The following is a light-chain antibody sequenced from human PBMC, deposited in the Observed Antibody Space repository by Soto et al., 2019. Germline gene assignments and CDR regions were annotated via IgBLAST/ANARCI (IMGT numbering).Light chain of an antibody. J-gene: IGKJ4*01. CDR1: QSISSW. Sequence: DIQMTQSPSTLSASVGDRVTITCRASQSISSWLAWYQQKPGKAPKLLIYKASSLEGGVPSRFSGSGSGTDFTLTISSRQPDDFATYYCQQYHSYSLTFGGVTKVDIK. CDR2: KAS. V-gene: IGKV1-5*03. CDR3: QQYHSYSLT.